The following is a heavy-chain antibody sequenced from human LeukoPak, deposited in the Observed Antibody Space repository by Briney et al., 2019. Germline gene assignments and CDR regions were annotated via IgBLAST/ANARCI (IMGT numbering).Heavy chain of an antibody. CDR2: IYYSGST. Sequence: SETLFLTCTVSGGSISSYYWSWIRQPPGKGLEWIGYIYYSGSTNYNPSLKSRVTISVDTSKNQFSLKLSSVTAADTAVYYCARGRSSSYYYYYYMDVWGKGTTVTVSS. CDR1: GGSISSYY. V-gene: IGHV4-59*12. D-gene: IGHD6-13*01. CDR3: ARGRSSSYYYYYYMDV. J-gene: IGHJ6*03.